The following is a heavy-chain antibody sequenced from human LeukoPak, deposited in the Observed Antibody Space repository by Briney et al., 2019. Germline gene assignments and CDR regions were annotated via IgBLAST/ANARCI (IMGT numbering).Heavy chain of an antibody. CDR1: GGSINSSSYY. Sequence: SETLSLACTVSGGSINSSSYYWGWIRQPPGEALEWIGSIYHSGYTYYNPSLKSRVTISVDTSKSQFSLKLSSVTAADTAVYYCARSSMFRGVTVDYWGQGTLVTVSS. J-gene: IGHJ4*02. D-gene: IGHD3-10*01. CDR3: ARSSMFRGVTVDY. CDR2: IYHSGYT. V-gene: IGHV4-39*01.